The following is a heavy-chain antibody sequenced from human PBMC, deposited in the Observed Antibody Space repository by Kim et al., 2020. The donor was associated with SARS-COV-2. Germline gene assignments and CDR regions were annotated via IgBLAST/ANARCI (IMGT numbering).Heavy chain of an antibody. Sequence: ASVKVSCKASGYTFTSYDINWVRQATGQGLEWMGWMNPNSGNTGYAQKFQGRVTMTRNTSISTAYMELSSLRSEDTAVYYCARSFTAYFDWALVRLDPWGQGTLVTVSS. CDR1: GYTFTSYD. CDR2: MNPNSGNT. D-gene: IGHD3-9*01. V-gene: IGHV1-8*01. J-gene: IGHJ5*02. CDR3: ARSFTAYFDWALVRLDP.